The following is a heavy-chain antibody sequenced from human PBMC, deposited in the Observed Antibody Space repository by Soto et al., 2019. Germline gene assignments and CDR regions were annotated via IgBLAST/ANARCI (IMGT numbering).Heavy chain of an antibody. CDR2: ITGSGGST. V-gene: IGHV3-23*01. CDR3: ARDPYYGAIDY. J-gene: IGHJ4*02. CDR1: GFTFSSYA. Sequence: HPGGSLRLSCAASGFTFSSYAMSWVRQAPGKGLEWVSAITGSGGSTYYADSVKGRFTISRDNSKSSLYLQMNSLRAEDTAVYYCARDPYYGAIDYWGLGTLVTDSS. D-gene: IGHD3-10*01.